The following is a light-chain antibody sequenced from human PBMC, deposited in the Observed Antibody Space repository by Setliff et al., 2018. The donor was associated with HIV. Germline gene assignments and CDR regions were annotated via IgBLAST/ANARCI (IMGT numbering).Light chain of an antibody. CDR1: SSDVGGYNY. Sequence: QSVLTQPASVSGSPGQSITIPCTGTSSDVGGYNYVSWYQQHPGKAPKLMIYDVSNRPSGVSNRFSGSKSGNTASLTISGRQAEDEADYYCSSYTSSSTLGVFGGGTQLTVL. J-gene: IGLJ3*02. V-gene: IGLV2-14*03. CDR2: DVS. CDR3: SSYTSSSTLGV.